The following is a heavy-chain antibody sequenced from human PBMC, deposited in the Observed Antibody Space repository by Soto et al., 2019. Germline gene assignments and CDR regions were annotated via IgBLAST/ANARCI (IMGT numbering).Heavy chain of an antibody. V-gene: IGHV5-51*01. CDR2: IYPGDSDT. CDR3: ARHALSYYDSSAYYWHY. D-gene: IGHD3-22*01. J-gene: IGHJ4*02. CDR1: GYSFTSYW. Sequence: GESLKISCKGSGYSFTSYWIGRVRQMPGKGLEWMGIIYPGDSDTRYSPSFQGQVTISADKSISTAYLQWSSLKASDTAMYYCARHALSYYDSSAYYWHYCGQGILVTVS.